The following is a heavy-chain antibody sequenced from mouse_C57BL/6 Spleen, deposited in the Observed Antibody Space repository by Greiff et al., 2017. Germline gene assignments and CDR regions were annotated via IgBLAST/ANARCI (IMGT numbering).Heavy chain of an antibody. CDR1: GYSFTSYY. CDR2: IYPGSGNT. CDR3: AREGHYYGSSYYDY. D-gene: IGHD1-1*01. Sequence: QVQLQQSGPELVKPGASVKISCKASGYSFTSYYIHWVKQRPGQGLEWIGWIYPGSGNTKYNEKFKGKATLTADTSSSTAYMQLSSLTSGDSAVYYCAREGHYYGSSYYDYWGQGTTLTVSS. V-gene: IGHV1-66*01. J-gene: IGHJ2*01.